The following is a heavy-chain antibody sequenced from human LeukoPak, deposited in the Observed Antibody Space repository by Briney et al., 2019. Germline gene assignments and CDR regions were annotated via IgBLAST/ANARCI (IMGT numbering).Heavy chain of an antibody. V-gene: IGHV4-34*01. J-gene: IGHJ5*02. CDR3: ARGLSYSWFDP. D-gene: IGHD3-10*01. Sequence: PSETLSLTCAVYGGSFSGYYWNWIRQPPGKGLEWIGEINHSGSTNYNPSLKSRVTISVDTSKNQFSLKLSSMTAADTAVYYCARGLSYSWFDPWGQGTLVTVSS. CDR1: GGSFSGYY. CDR2: INHSGST.